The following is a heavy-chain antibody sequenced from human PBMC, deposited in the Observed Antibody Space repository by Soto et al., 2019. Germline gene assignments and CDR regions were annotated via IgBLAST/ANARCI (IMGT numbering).Heavy chain of an antibody. CDR3: ARGDCVVSTIEAPLDS. V-gene: IGHV1-69*01. J-gene: IGHJ5*01. Sequence: QVQLVQSGAEVKEPGSSVKVSCKTSGGTFSNYAITWVRQAPGQGLEWMGGPIPIFETPIYAQKFRGRLTITADASTTSAHKELSSLRPEDTAVFYCARGDCVVSTIEAPLDSWGQGTLVTVSA. CDR2: PIPIFETP. CDR1: GGTFSNYA. D-gene: IGHD2-21*01.